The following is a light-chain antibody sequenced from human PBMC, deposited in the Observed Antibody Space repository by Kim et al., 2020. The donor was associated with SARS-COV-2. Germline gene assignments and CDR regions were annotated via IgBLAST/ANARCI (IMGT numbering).Light chain of an antibody. CDR3: QQYNSYPWT. J-gene: IGKJ1*01. CDR1: RSISSW. V-gene: IGKV1-5*01. CDR2: DAS. Sequence: ASVDDRVTITCRASRSISSWLAWYQQKPGTAPKLLIYDASSLESGVPSRFSRSGSGTEFTLTISSLQPDDFATYYCQQYNSYPWTFGQGTQVDIK.